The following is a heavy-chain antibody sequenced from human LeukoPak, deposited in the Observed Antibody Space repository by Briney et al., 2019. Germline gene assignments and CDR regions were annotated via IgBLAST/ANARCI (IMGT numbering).Heavy chain of an antibody. V-gene: IGHV3-30*04. CDR1: GFTFSSYA. J-gene: IGHJ4*02. Sequence: GGSLRLSCAASGFTFSSYAMPWVRQAPGKGLEWVAVISYDGSNKYYADSVKGRFTISRDNSKNTLYLQMNSLRAEDTAVYYCARDLYDSSGYYYRLPGNYWGQGTLVTVSS. D-gene: IGHD3-22*01. CDR3: ARDLYDSSGYYYRLPGNY. CDR2: ISYDGSNK.